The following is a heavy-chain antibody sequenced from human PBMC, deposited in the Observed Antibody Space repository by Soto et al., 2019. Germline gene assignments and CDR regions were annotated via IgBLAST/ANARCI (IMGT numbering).Heavy chain of an antibody. J-gene: IGHJ2*01. CDR3: AREGCDGSGNYGGGCSYFDL. CDR2: INAGNGNT. V-gene: IGHV1-3*05. Sequence: QVQLVQSGAEEKKPGASVKVSCKASGYTFTSYAMHWVRQAPGQRLEWMGWINAGNGNTKYSQKFQGRVTITRDTSASTAYMELSSLRSEDSAVYFCAREGCDGSGNYGGGCSYFDLWGRGTLVTVSS. D-gene: IGHD3-22*01. CDR1: GYTFTSYA.